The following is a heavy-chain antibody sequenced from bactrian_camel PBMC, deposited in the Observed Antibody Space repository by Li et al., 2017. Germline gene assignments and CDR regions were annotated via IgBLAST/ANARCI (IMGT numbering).Heavy chain of an antibody. D-gene: IGHD5*01. CDR1: GYQYVSNC. CDR2: HYTGTATT. J-gene: IGHJ4*01. V-gene: IGHV3S1*01. CDR3: AARQPCRVWLGYEDPGEYNI. Sequence: HVQLVESGGGSVQDGGSLRLSCAVSGYQYVSNCMGWFRQAPGKEREAVAAHYTGTATTYVADSVKGRFAISQDNAKNVLYLQMDSLQPEDTAMYYCAARQPCRVWLGYEDPGEYNIWGQGTQVTVS.